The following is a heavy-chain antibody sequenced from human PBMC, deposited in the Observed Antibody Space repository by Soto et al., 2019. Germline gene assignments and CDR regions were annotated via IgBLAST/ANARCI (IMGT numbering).Heavy chain of an antibody. Sequence: LVQSGAEVKKPGASMKVSCKASGYSFDSFGISCGRQAPGQGLEWMGRVNAHNHITKYAQKFQGRVTITRDTSTSTDYMEVRSLRSDDTAVYYCARDSRVGANSDACDVWGQGTMVTVSS. V-gene: IGHV1-18*01. CDR1: GYSFDSFG. CDR3: ARDSRVGANSDACDV. D-gene: IGHD1-26*01. CDR2: VNAHNHIT. J-gene: IGHJ3*01.